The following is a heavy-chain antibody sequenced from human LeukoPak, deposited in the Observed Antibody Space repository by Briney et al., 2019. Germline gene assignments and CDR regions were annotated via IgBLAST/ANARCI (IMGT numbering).Heavy chain of an antibody. CDR1: GFTFSSYS. CDR2: ISSSSSYI. V-gene: IGHV3-21*01. J-gene: IGHJ6*03. D-gene: IGHD5-18*01. Sequence: GGSLRLSCAASGFTFSSYSMNWVRQAPGKGLEWVASISSSSSYIYYADSLKGRFTISRDNAKNSLYLQMNSLRAEDTAVYYSARLIQLNYMDVWGKGTTVTISS. CDR3: ARLIQLNYMDV.